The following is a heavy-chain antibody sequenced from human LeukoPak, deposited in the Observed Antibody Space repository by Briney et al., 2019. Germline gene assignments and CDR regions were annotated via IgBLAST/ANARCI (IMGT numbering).Heavy chain of an antibody. D-gene: IGHD2-15*01. CDR2: IKQDGSEK. CDR3: ARIGYCSGGSCYYQYFDY. Sequence: HPGGSLRLSCAASGFTFSSYWMSWVRQAPGKGLEWVANIKQDGSEKYYVDSVKGRFTISRDNAKNSLYLQMNSLRAEDTAVYYCARIGYCSGGSCYYQYFDYWGQGTLVTVSS. V-gene: IGHV3-7*01. CDR1: GFTFSSYW. J-gene: IGHJ4*02.